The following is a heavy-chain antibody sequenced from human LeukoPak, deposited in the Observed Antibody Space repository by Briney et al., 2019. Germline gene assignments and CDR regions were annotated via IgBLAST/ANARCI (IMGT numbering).Heavy chain of an antibody. CDR3: ARDRYYYDSSGYYRLDY. D-gene: IGHD3-22*01. J-gene: IGHJ4*02. Sequence: PSQTLSLTCTVSGGSISSGSYYWSWIRQPAGKGLEWIGRIYTSGSTNYNPSLKSRVTISVDTSKNQFSLKLSSVTAADTAVYYCARDRYYYDSSGYYRLDYWGQGTLVTVSS. V-gene: IGHV4-61*02. CDR1: GGSISSGSYY. CDR2: IYTSGST.